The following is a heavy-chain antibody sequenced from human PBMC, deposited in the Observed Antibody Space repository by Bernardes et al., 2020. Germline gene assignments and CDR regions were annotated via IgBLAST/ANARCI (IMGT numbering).Heavy chain of an antibody. V-gene: IGHV3-33*01. J-gene: IGHJ6*03. CDR1: GFTFSSYG. D-gene: IGHD5-12*01. Sequence: GGSLRLSCAASGFTFSSYGMHWVRQAPGKGLEWVAVIWYDGSNKYYADSVKGRFTISRDNSKNTLYLQMNSLRAEVTAVYYCARDRVFGYSDFYYYYYMDVWGKGTTVTVSS. CDR2: IWYDGSNK. CDR3: ARDRVFGYSDFYYYYYMDV.